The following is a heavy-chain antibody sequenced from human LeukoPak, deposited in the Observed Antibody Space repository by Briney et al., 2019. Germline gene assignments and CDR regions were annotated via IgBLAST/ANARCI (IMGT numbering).Heavy chain of an antibody. J-gene: IGHJ4*02. CDR3: ARDHDWAFDL. CDR2: INHNAEMI. D-gene: IGHD3-9*01. CDR1: RFPFGSDV. V-gene: IGHV3-48*02. Sequence: PGGSLRLSCEASRFPFGSDVMSWVRQAPGKGLEWIAYINHNAEMIFYPDFVKGRFSISRDNAKNSLYLQMNALRYEDTAIYYCARDHDWAFDLWGQGTLVTVSS.